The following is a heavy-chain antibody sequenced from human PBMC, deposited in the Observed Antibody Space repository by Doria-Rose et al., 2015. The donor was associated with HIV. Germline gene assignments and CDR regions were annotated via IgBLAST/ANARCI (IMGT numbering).Heavy chain of an antibody. J-gene: IGHJ4*02. CDR3: ARIKSSRWYHKYYFDF. Sequence: QESGPVLVKPTETLTLTCTVSGVSLSSPGMGVSWIRQPPGKAPEWLANTFSDDERYYKTSLKSRLTISRGTSKSQVVLTMTDMDPVDTATYYCARIKSSRWYHKYYFDFWGQGTLVIVSA. V-gene: IGHV2-26*01. D-gene: IGHD6-13*01. CDR1: GVSLSSPGMG. CDR2: TFSDDER.